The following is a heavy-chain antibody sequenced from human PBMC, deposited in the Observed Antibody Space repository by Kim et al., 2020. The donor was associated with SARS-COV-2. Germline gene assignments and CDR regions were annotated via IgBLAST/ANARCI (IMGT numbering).Heavy chain of an antibody. D-gene: IGHD3-16*01. Sequence: GGSLRLSCTVSGFTFSDYSMTWVRQAPGKGLEWVSVIGADGSVAHYADSVRGRFTISRDNSKNTVSLQMNSLRAEDTAIFYCVKHVQFGGESIDYRG. J-gene: IGHJ4*01. CDR3: VKHVQFGGESIDY. V-gene: IGHV3-23*01. CDR2: IGADGSVA. CDR1: GFTFSDYS.